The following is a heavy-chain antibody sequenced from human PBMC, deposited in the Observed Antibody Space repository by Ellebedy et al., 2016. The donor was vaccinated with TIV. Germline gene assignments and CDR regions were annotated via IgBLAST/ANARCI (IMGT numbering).Heavy chain of an antibody. CDR3: ADDPRGVGPAFDI. CDR1: GLTFSDNA. J-gene: IGHJ3*02. V-gene: IGHV3-23*01. Sequence: PGGSLRLSCAASGLTFSDNAMSWVRQAPGKGLEWVSSISDSGSSTYYADSLKGRFTIARDNSKHTLYLRMDSLGVADTAIYYCADDPRGVGPAFDIWGQGTMVTVSS. CDR2: ISDSGSST. D-gene: IGHD3-10*01.